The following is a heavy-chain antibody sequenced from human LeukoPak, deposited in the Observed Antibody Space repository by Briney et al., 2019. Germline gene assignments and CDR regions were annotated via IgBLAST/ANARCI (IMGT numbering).Heavy chain of an antibody. J-gene: IGHJ4*02. CDR2: ISAGGGST. Sequence: GGSLRLSCAASGFTFSNYAMSWLRQAPGKGLEWVSGISAGGGSTYYADSVKGRFAIFRDLSKNTLYLQMNSLIAEDMSVYYCGREVHQSTGTLDYWGKGPLGPVS. D-gene: IGHD1-1*01. V-gene: IGHV3-23*01. CDR3: GREVHQSTGTLDY. CDR1: GFTFSNYA.